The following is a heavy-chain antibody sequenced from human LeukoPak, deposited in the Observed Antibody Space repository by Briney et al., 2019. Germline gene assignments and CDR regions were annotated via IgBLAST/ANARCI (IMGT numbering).Heavy chain of an antibody. CDR3: ARAGGGNKPFDY. V-gene: IGHV4-59*01. CDR1: GGSISAYY. Sequence: PSETLSLTCGVSGGSISAYYWSWIRQPPGKGLEWIGYASYSGNTNYNPSLKSRVGISVDTSMNQFSLKLTSVTAADTAVYYCARAGGGNKPFDYWGQGTLVTVSS. CDR2: ASYSGNT. D-gene: IGHD4-23*01. J-gene: IGHJ4*02.